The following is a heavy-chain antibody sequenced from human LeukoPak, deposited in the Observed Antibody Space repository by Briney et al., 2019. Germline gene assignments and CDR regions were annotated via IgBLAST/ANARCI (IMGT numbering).Heavy chain of an antibody. CDR2: INPNSGGT. V-gene: IGHV1-2*02. D-gene: IGHD2-8*01. CDR3: ARVRAVLYPLKYFQH. J-gene: IGHJ1*01. Sequence: ASVKVSCKASGYTFTGYYMHWVRQAPGQGLEWMGWINPNSGGTNYAQKFQGRVTMTRDTSISTAYMELSRLRSDDTAVYYCARVRAVLYPLKYFQHWGQSTLVTVSS. CDR1: GYTFTGYY.